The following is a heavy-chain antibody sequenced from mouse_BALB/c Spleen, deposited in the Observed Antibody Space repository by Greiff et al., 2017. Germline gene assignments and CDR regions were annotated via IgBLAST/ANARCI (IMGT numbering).Heavy chain of an antibody. D-gene: IGHD1-1*01. CDR3: ARCGTVVATDY. J-gene: IGHJ2*01. CDR1: GYTFSSYW. V-gene: IGHV1-9*01. Sequence: QVQLQQSGAELMKPGASVKISCKATGYTFSSYWIEWVKQRPGHGLEWIGEILPGSGSTNYNEKFKGKATFTADTSSNTAYMQLSSLTSEDSAVYYCARCGTVVATDYWGQGTTLTVSS. CDR2: ILPGSGST.